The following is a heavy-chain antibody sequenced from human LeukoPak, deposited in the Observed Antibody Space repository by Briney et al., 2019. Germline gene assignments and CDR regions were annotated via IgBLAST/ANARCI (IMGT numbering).Heavy chain of an antibody. Sequence: PSETLSLTWAVYGGSFSGYYWSWIRQPPGKGLEWIGEINHSGSTNYNPSLKSRVTISVDTSKNQFSLKLSSVTAADTAVYYCARALRTYYYDSSANLDYWGQGTLVTVSS. D-gene: IGHD3-22*01. J-gene: IGHJ4*02. CDR3: ARALRTYYYDSSANLDY. CDR2: INHSGST. CDR1: GGSFSGYY. V-gene: IGHV4-34*01.